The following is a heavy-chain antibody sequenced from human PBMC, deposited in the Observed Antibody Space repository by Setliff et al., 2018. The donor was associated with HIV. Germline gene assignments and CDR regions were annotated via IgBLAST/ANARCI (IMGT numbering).Heavy chain of an antibody. D-gene: IGHD3-3*01. CDR2: ISGNSGRT. CDR1: GFTFEVYA. J-gene: IGHJ4*02. V-gene: IGHV3-9*01. Sequence: GGSLRLSCAASGFTFEVYAMHWVRQAPGKGLEWVSGISGNSGRTGYAASVKGRFTISRDNAKNTLYLQMNSLRAEDTAVYYCARDPFLAQGFWSGYYSDYWGQGTLVTVSS. CDR3: ARDPFLAQGFWSGYYSDY.